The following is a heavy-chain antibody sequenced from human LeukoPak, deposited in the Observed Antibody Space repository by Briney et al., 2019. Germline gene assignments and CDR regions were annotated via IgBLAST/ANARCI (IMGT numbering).Heavy chain of an antibody. Sequence: GGSLRLSCAASGFTFSTYAMTWVRQAPGKGLEWVSLISSTGDNTYYADSVKGRFTISRENSKNTLSLQMNSLRAEDTAVYYCAKDVRVGGGGMDVWGQGTPVTVSS. J-gene: IGHJ6*02. CDR3: AKDVRVGGGGMDV. CDR2: ISSTGDNT. CDR1: GFTFSTYA. V-gene: IGHV3-23*01. D-gene: IGHD1-26*01.